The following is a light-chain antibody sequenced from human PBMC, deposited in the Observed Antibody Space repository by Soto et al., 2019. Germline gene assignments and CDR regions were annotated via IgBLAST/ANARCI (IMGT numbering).Light chain of an antibody. CDR3: ISYTGSSTSYV. CDR2: EVT. V-gene: IGLV2-14*01. J-gene: IGLJ1*01. Sequence: QSALTQPASVSGSPGQSITISCSGPSSDVGSYNHVAWYQQFPGKTPKLIIYEVTYRPSGVSHRFSASKSGNTASLTISGLQAEDEADYYCISYTGSSTSYVFGTGTKLTVL. CDR1: SSDVGSYNH.